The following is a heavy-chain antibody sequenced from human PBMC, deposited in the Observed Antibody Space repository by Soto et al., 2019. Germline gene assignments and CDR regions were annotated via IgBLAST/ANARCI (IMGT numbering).Heavy chain of an antibody. CDR2: ISYDGSET. CDR3: AKGGHIDF. D-gene: IGHD3-16*01. CDR1: GFTFSSYG. J-gene: IGHJ4*02. V-gene: IGHV3-30*18. Sequence: QVQLVESGGGVVQPGRSLRLSCAASGFTFSSYGMHWVRQAPGKGLEWVAVISYDGSETYYVDSVRGRFTISRDNAKTSLYLQMNSLRAEDTAVYYCAKGGHIDFCGQGTLVTVSS.